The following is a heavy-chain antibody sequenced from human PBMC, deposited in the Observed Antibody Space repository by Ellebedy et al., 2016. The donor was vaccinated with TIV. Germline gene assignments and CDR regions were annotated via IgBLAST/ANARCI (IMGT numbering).Heavy chain of an antibody. Sequence: GGSLRLSCAVSGFSFSSYWMTWVRQAPGKGLEWVANINQDESQKYYVDSVKGRFTISRDNAKNSLFLQMNSLRAEDTAVYYCATDGSYGDYLSPTHAFVIWGQGTMVTVSS. CDR1: GFSFSSYW. V-gene: IGHV3-7*01. J-gene: IGHJ3*02. CDR2: INQDESQK. CDR3: ATDGSYGDYLSPTHAFVI. D-gene: IGHD4-17*01.